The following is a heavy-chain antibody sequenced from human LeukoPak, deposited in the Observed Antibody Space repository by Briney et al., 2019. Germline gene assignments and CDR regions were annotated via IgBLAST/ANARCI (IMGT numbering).Heavy chain of an antibody. Sequence: GGSLRLSCAASGFRFNTYFMSWVRQAPGKGLEWVANIKHDGSEIYYVDSVKGRFTISRDDAKNSLYLQMNSLRVEDTAVYYCARRTVVVVAAAPNYYYYYYMDVWGKGTTVTISS. CDR2: IKHDGSEI. CDR1: GFRFNTYF. J-gene: IGHJ6*03. V-gene: IGHV3-7*01. CDR3: ARRTVVVVAAAPNYYYYYYMDV. D-gene: IGHD2-15*01.